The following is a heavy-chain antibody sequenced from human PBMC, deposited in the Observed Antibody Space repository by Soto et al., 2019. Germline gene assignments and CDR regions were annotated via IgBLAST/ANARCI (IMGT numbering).Heavy chain of an antibody. Sequence: SETLSLTCTVSGVSISSGGYYWSWIRQHPGKGLEWIGYIYYSGSTYYNPSLKSRVTISVDTSKNQFSLKLSSVTAADTAVYYCARGDDRYYDILTGYPYYYMDVWGKGTTVTVS. CDR3: ARGDDRYYDILTGYPYYYMDV. D-gene: IGHD3-9*01. CDR2: IYYSGST. V-gene: IGHV4-31*03. J-gene: IGHJ6*03. CDR1: GVSISSGGYY.